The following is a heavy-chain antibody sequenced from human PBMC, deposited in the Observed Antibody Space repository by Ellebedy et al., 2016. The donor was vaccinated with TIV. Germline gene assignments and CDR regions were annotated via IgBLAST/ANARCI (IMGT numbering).Heavy chain of an antibody. V-gene: IGHV4-30-4*01. CDR1: GGSISSGDDY. CDR3: ARGRDLSLDA. D-gene: IGHD3/OR15-3a*01. J-gene: IGHJ1*01. Sequence: SETLSLXXTVSGGSISSGDDYWSWIRQPPGKGLEWIGYIDYRGSTYYNPSLKSRLTISVGTSKNQFSLKLSSVTAADTAVYYCARGRDLSLDAWGQGTLVTVSS. CDR2: IDYRGST.